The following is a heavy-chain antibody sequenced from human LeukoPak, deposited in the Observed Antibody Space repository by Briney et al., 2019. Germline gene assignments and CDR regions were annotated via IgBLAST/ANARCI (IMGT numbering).Heavy chain of an antibody. V-gene: IGHV1-2*02. Sequence: GASVKVSCKASGYTFTGYYMHWVRQAPGQGLEWVGWINPNSGGTNYAQKFQGRVTMTRDTSISTAYMELSRLRSDDTAVYYCARNLVVVVAATPTIEAFDIWGQGTMVTVSS. CDR2: INPNSGGT. CDR3: ARNLVVVVAATPTIEAFDI. CDR1: GYTFTGYY. D-gene: IGHD2-15*01. J-gene: IGHJ3*02.